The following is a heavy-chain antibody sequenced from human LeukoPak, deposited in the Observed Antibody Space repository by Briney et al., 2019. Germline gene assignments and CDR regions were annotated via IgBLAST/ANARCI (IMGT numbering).Heavy chain of an antibody. J-gene: IGHJ4*02. D-gene: IGHD3-10*01. CDR3: AKGYGSGSYPDY. Sequence: GGSLRLSCAASGFTFSSYAMSWVRQAPGKGLEWVSAISGSGGSTYYADSVKGRFTIARDNSKNTLYLQMNSLRAEDTAVYYCAKGYGSGSYPDYWGQGTLVTVSS. CDR2: ISGSGGST. CDR1: GFTFSSYA. V-gene: IGHV3-23*01.